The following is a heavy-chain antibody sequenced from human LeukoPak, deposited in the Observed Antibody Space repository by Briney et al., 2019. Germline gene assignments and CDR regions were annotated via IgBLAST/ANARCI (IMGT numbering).Heavy chain of an antibody. V-gene: IGHV3-20*04. CDR3: VRGFRGGPFDY. D-gene: IGHD3-10*01. CDR1: GFTFDDYG. Sequence: GGSLRLSCAASGFTFDDYGMSWVRQAPGKGLEWVSGINRNGGSTGYADPVKGRVTISRDNAKNSLYLQMNSLRAEDTALYYCVRGFRGGPFDYWGQETLVTVSS. CDR2: INRNGGST. J-gene: IGHJ4*02.